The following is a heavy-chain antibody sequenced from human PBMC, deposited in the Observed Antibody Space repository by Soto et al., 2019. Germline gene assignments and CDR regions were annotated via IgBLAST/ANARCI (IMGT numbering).Heavy chain of an antibody. CDR2: IWYDGSNK. CDR1: GFTFSSYG. CDR3: ARSPYCGGDCYSAPDY. V-gene: IGHV3-33*01. D-gene: IGHD2-21*02. Sequence: GGSLRLSCAASGFTFSSYGMHWVRQAPGKGLEWVAVIWYDGSNKYYADSVKGRFTISRDNSKNTLYLQMNSLRAEDTAVYYCARSPYCGGDCYSAPDYWGQGTLVTAPQ. J-gene: IGHJ4*02.